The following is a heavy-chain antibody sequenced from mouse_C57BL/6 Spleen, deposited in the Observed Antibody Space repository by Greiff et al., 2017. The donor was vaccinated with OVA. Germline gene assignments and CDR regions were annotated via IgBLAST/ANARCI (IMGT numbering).Heavy chain of an antibody. V-gene: IGHV1-50*01. D-gene: IGHD1-1*01. Sequence: VQLQQPGAELVKPGASVKLSCKASGYTFTSYWMQWVKQRPGQGLEWIGEIDPSDSYTNYNQKFKGKATLTVDTSSSTAYMQLSSLTSEDAAVYYCARYPSITTVVAPFDYWGQGTTLTVSS. CDR3: ARYPSITTVVAPFDY. CDR2: IDPSDSYT. CDR1: GYTFTSYW. J-gene: IGHJ2*01.